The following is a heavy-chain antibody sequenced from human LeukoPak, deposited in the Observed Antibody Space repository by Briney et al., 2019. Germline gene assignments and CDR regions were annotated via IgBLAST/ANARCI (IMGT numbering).Heavy chain of an antibody. V-gene: IGHV1-18*01. D-gene: IGHD2-2*01. CDR3: ARLTLGYCSSTSCPSDDY. CDR2: ISAYNGNT. CDR1: GYTFTSYG. Sequence: ASVKVSRKASGYTFTSYGISWVRQAPGQGLEWMGWISAYNGNTNYAQKLQGRVTMTTDTSTSTAYMELRSLRSDDTAVYYCARLTLGYCSSTSCPSDDYWGQGTLVTVSS. J-gene: IGHJ4*02.